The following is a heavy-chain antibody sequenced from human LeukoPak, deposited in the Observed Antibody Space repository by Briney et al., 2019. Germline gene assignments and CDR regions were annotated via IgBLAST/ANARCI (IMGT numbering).Heavy chain of an antibody. CDR1: GFTVSSNY. CDR3: ARDLDPWFGELELGDY. CDR2: IYSGGST. V-gene: IGHV3-66*01. Sequence: GGSLRLSCAASGFTVSSNYMSWVRQAPGKGLEWVSVIYSGGSTYYADSVKGRFTISRDNSKNTLYLQMNSLRAEDTAVYYCARDLDPWFGELELGDYWGQGTLVTVSS. D-gene: IGHD3-10*01. J-gene: IGHJ4*02.